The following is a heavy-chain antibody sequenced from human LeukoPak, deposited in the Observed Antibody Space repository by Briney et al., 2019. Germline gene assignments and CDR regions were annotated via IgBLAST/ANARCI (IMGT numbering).Heavy chain of an antibody. J-gene: IGHJ5*02. CDR1: GGSISDSDYY. Sequence: SETLSLTCTVSGGSISDSDYYWSWIRQPPGRGLEWIGNIYYTGSTSYNPSLKSRLTFSIDTFNNQFFLHLSSVTAADTAVYYCARENYCNNGVCWAFDPWGQGALVTVSS. D-gene: IGHD2-8*01. V-gene: IGHV4-39*07. CDR2: IYYTGST. CDR3: ARENYCNNGVCWAFDP.